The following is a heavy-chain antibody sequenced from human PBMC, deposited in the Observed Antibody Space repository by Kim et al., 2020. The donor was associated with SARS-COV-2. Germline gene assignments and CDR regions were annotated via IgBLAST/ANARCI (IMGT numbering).Heavy chain of an antibody. Sequence: SETLSLTCAVSGGSINSGGYFWSWIRQHPGKGLEWIGYIFYIGSTYYNPSLQSRITISIDTSKNRFSLRLSSVTAADTAVYYCARGHSSGYYTPFDYWGQGALVSVSS. D-gene: IGHD3-22*01. V-gene: IGHV4-31*11. CDR2: IFYIGST. CDR1: GGSINSGGYF. J-gene: IGHJ4*02. CDR3: ARGHSSGYYTPFDY.